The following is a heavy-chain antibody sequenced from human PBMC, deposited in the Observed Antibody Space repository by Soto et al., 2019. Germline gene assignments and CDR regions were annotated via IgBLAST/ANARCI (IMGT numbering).Heavy chain of an antibody. CDR2: TYYSGST. Sequence: QVQLQESGPGLVKPSQTLSLTCTVSGGSISSGGYYWSWIRQHPGKGLEWIGYTYYSGSTYYNPSLKSRVTISVDTSKNQLSLKLSSVTAADTAVYYCARENRGLGYCSGGSCYSSYWYFDLWGRGTLVTVSS. CDR1: GGSISSGGYY. J-gene: IGHJ2*01. CDR3: ARENRGLGYCSGGSCYSSYWYFDL. V-gene: IGHV4-31*03. D-gene: IGHD2-15*01.